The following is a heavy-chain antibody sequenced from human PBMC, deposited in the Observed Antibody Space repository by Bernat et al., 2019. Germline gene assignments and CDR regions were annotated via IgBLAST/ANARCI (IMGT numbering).Heavy chain of an antibody. Sequence: EVQLVESGGGLVQPGGSLRLSCAASGFTFSSYEMNWVRQAPGKGLEWVSYISSSGSTIYYADSVKGRFTISRDNAKNSLYLQMNSLRAEDTAVYYCARVIRGSGYYREAYYYGMDVWGQGTTVTVSS. J-gene: IGHJ6*02. CDR3: ARVIRGSGYYREAYYYGMDV. D-gene: IGHD3-22*01. CDR1: GFTFSSYE. CDR2: ISSSGSTI. V-gene: IGHV3-48*03.